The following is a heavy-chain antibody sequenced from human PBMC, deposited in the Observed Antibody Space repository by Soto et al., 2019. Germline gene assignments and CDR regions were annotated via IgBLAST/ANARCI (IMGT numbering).Heavy chain of an antibody. V-gene: IGHV4-61*01. CDR3: ARSGIVGATTDY. CDR1: GGSVSSGSYY. J-gene: IGHJ4*02. Sequence: SETLSLTCTVSGGSVSSGSYYWSWIRKNPGKGLEWIGYIYYSGSTNYNPSLKSRVTISVDTSKNQFSLKLSSVTAADTAVYYCARSGIVGATTDYWGQGTLVTVSS. D-gene: IGHD1-26*01. CDR2: IYYSGST.